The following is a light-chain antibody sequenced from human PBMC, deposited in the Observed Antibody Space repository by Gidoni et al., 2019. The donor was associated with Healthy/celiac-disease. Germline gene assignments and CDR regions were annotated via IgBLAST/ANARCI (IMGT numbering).Light chain of an antibody. CDR3: QQYNNWPPWT. V-gene: IGKV3-15*01. Sequence: EIVMTQSPATLSVSPGERATLSSRASQSVSSNLAWYQQKPGQAPRLLIYGASTRATGIPARFSGSGSGTEFTLTISSLQSEDFAVYYCQQYNNWPPWTFXQXTKVEIK. J-gene: IGKJ1*01. CDR1: QSVSSN. CDR2: GAS.